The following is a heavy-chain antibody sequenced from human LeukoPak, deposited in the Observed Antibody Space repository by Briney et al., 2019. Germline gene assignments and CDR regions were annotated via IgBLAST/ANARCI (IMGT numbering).Heavy chain of an antibody. V-gene: IGHV3-13*01. CDR1: GFTFSSYD. J-gene: IGHJ6*04. CDR2: IGTAGDT. Sequence: PGGSLRLSCAASGFTFSSYDMTWVRQATGKGLEWVSAIGTAGDTYYPGSVKGRFTISRENAKNSLYLQINSLRAEDTAVYYCAELGITMIGGVWGKGTTVSISS. D-gene: IGHD3-10*02. CDR3: AELGITMIGGV.